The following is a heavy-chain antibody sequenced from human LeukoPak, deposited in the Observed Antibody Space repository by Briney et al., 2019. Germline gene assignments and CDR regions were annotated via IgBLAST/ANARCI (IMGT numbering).Heavy chain of an antibody. J-gene: IGHJ4*02. V-gene: IGHV4-4*02. Sequence: SGTLSLTCAVSGGSISSSNWWSWVRQPPGKGLEWIGEIYHSGSTNYNPSLKSRVTISVGKSKNQFSLKLSSVTAAATAVYYCARTGSYYGSGSYSPNDYWGQGTLVTVSS. D-gene: IGHD3-10*01. CDR1: GGSISSSNW. CDR2: IYHSGST. CDR3: ARTGSYYGSGSYSPNDY.